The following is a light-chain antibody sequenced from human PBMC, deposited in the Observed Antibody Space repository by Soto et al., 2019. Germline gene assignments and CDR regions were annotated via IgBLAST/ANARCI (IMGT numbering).Light chain of an antibody. J-gene: IGLJ1*01. Sequence: QSALTQPASVSGSPGQSITISCTGTSSDVGGYNYVSWYQQHPGKAPKLMICDVSNRPSGVSNRFSGSKSGNTASLTISGLQAEDEADYYCSSYTSSSVFGTGTKVTVL. CDR3: SSYTSSSV. CDR2: DVS. CDR1: SSDVGGYNY. V-gene: IGLV2-14*01.